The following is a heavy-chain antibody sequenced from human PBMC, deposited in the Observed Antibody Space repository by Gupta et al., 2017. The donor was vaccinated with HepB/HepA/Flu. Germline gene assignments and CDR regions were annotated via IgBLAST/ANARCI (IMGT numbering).Heavy chain of an antibody. J-gene: IGHJ4*02. CDR3: ARRGIGVDN. CDR1: GGSLSRYY. Sequence: QVQLQESGPGLVKPSETLSLTCPVSGGSLSRYYWTWIRQSPGKGLEWIGNVYYSGNTNYNPSLLSRVTISVDTSKNQFSLRLTSVTAADTAVYYCARRGIGVDNWGRGILVTVSS. V-gene: IGHV4-59*01. CDR2: VYYSGNT. D-gene: IGHD3-10*01.